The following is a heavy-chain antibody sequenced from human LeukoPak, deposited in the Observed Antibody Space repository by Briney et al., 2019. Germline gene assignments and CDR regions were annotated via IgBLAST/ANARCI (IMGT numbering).Heavy chain of an antibody. D-gene: IGHD5-12*01. CDR2: IKQDGSEK. CDR1: GFIFSSYW. Sequence: GGSLRLSCAASGFIFSSYWMSWVRQAPGEGMEWVANIKQDGSEKYYVDSVKGRFTISRDNAKNSLYLQMNSLRAEDTAVYYCASLPSGYFYYYYYMDVWGKGTTVTISS. V-gene: IGHV3-7*01. CDR3: ASLPSGYFYYYYYMDV. J-gene: IGHJ6*03.